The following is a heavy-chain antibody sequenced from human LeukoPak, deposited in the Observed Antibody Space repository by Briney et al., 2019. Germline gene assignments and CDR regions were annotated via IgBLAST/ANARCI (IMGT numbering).Heavy chain of an antibody. J-gene: IGHJ4*02. Sequence: GGSLRLSCAASGFTFSSYAMSWVRQAPGKGLEWVSAISGSGGSTYYADSVEGRFTISRDNAKNTLYLQMNTLRAEDTAVYYCVRDLSTSWYYFEHWGQGTLVTVSS. CDR1: GFTFSSYA. D-gene: IGHD6-13*01. CDR2: ISGSGGST. V-gene: IGHV3-23*01. CDR3: VRDLSTSWYYFEH.